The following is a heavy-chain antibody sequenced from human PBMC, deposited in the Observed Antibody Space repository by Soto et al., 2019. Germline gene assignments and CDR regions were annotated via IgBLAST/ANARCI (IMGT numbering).Heavy chain of an antibody. V-gene: IGHV4-39*01. J-gene: IGHJ6*02. CDR1: GGSISSSSYY. CDR2: IYYSGYT. D-gene: IGHD3-16*01. CDR3: ARHNGPRYVGYSYDMDV. Sequence: QLQLQESGPGLVKPSETLSLTCTVSGGSISSSSYYWGWIRQPPGKGLEWIGSIYYSGYTYYNPXTNVRVTISVDXSXNXXSLKLRSVTAADTAVYYCARHNGPRYVGYSYDMDVWGQGTTVTVSS.